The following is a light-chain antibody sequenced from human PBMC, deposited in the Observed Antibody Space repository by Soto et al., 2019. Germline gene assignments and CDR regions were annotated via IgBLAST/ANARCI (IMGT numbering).Light chain of an antibody. Sequence: QPVLTQPPSASGTPGRRVTISCSGSSSNIGNNTVNWYQQLPETAPKLLIYSNNYRPSGVPDRFSGSKSGTSASLAISGLQSEDEADYYCATWDDSLNGYVFGTGTKLTVL. V-gene: IGLV1-44*01. CDR2: SNN. J-gene: IGLJ1*01. CDR3: ATWDDSLNGYV. CDR1: SSNIGNNT.